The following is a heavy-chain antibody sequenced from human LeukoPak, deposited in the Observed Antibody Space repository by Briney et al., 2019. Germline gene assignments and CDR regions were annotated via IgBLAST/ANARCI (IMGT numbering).Heavy chain of an antibody. Sequence: SETLSLTCAVYGGSFSGYYWSWIRQPPGKGLEWIGEINHSGSTNYNPSLKSRVTISVDTSKNQFSLKLSFVTAADTAVYYCASLDSRRPDYWGQGTLVTVSS. CDR2: INHSGST. J-gene: IGHJ4*02. CDR1: GGSFSGYY. D-gene: IGHD6-13*01. V-gene: IGHV4-34*01. CDR3: ASLDSRRPDY.